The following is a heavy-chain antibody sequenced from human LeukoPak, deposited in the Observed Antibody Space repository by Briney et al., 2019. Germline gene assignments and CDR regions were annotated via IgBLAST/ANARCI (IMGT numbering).Heavy chain of an antibody. CDR3: ARGGYYGSGYYFDY. J-gene: IGHJ4*02. CDR2: ITSSGFTT. Sequence: GGSLRLSCAASGFTFSDCYMSWIRQAPGKELEWVSYITSSGFTTYYADSVKGRFTISRDNAKNSVSLQMDSLRAEDTAVYYCARGGYYGSGYYFDYWGQGTLVTVSS. CDR1: GFTFSDCY. D-gene: IGHD3-10*01. V-gene: IGHV3-11*01.